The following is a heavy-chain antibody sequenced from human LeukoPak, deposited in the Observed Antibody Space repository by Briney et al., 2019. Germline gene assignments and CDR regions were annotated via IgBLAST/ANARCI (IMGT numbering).Heavy chain of an antibody. V-gene: IGHV3-30*18. Sequence: PGGSLRLSCAASGFTFSSYGMHWVRQAPGKGLEWVAVISYDGSNKYYADSVKGRFTISRDNPKNTLYLQMNSLRAEDTAVYYCAKDPGGDYGYFDLWGRGTLVTVSS. CDR1: GFTFSSYG. D-gene: IGHD1-26*01. J-gene: IGHJ2*01. CDR2: ISYDGSNK. CDR3: AKDPGGDYGYFDL.